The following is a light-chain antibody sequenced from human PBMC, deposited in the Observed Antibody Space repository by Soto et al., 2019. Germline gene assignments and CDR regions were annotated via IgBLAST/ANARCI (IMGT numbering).Light chain of an antibody. CDR1: QNISTY. CDR2: GVS. CDR3: QQRTNSPPWT. J-gene: IGKJ1*01. Sequence: EIVLTQSPAPLSLSPGEGASLSCRASQNISTYLAWYQQRPGQVPRLLIYGVSKRAPAIPPRFSGSGSGTDFTLSVSGLETEDFATYYCQQRTNSPPWTFGQGTRVELK. V-gene: IGKV3-11*01.